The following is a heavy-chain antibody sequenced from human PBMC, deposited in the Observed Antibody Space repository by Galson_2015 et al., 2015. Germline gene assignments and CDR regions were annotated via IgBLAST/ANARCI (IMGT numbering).Heavy chain of an antibody. CDR3: ARPFYTGAYSISY. D-gene: IGHD1-26*01. J-gene: IGHJ4*02. CDR1: GFTFSSHW. Sequence: SLRLSCAASGFTFSSHWMHWVRQVAGEGLVWVSRIDTDGTITNYADSVKGRFTISADKSITTAYLQWSSLKASDTAMYYCARPFYTGAYSISYWGQGTLVTVSS. CDR2: IDTDGTIT. V-gene: IGHV3-74*01.